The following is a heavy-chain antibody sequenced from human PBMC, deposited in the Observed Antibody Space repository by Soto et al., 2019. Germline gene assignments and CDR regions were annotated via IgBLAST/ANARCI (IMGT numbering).Heavy chain of an antibody. J-gene: IGHJ6*03. Sequence: GGSLRLSCAASGITLSGYAMDWVRQAPGKGLEYVSGISSNGVGTYYANSVQGRFTISRDNSKNTVYLQMGSLRPEDMAVYYCARRARPDFYYMDVWGKGTTVTVSS. CDR3: ARRARPDFYYMDV. V-gene: IGHV3-64*01. D-gene: IGHD6-6*01. CDR1: GITLSGYA. CDR2: ISSNGVGT.